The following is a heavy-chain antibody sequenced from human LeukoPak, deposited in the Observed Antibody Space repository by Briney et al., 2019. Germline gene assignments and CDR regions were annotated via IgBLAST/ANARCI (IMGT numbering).Heavy chain of an antibody. CDR3: AREDQNYDSSGYYFDY. CDR1: GGSISSSSYY. Sequence: SETLSLTCTVSGGSISSSSYYWDWIRQPPGKGLEWIGSIYYSGSTYYNPSLKSRVTISVDTSKNQFSLKLSSVTAADTAVYYCAREDQNYDSSGYYFDYWGQGTLVTVSS. J-gene: IGHJ4*02. CDR2: IYYSGST. D-gene: IGHD3-22*01. V-gene: IGHV4-39*02.